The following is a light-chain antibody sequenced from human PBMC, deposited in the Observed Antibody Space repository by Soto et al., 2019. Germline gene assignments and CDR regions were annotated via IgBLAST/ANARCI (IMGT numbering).Light chain of an antibody. Sequence: QSVLTQPASVSGSPGQSITISWAGTSSDVGGYNYVSWYQQHPGKAPKVIIYDVSNRPSGVSNRFSGSKSGNTASLTISGLQAEDEADYYCNSYTSSSTRVFGGGTKLTVL. CDR2: DVS. V-gene: IGLV2-14*01. J-gene: IGLJ2*01. CDR3: NSYTSSSTRV. CDR1: SSDVGGYNY.